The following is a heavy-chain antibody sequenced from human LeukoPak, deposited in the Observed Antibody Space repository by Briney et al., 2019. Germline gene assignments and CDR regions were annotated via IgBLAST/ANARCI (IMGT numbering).Heavy chain of an antibody. CDR3: AAELSSGYFDY. D-gene: IGHD3-22*01. CDR2: FDPEDDEK. V-gene: IGHV1-24*01. J-gene: IGHJ4*02. Sequence: GASVKVSCKVSGYMFTELSMHWVRQAPGKGLEWMGGFDPEDDEKMYAQKFQGRVTMTEATSTDTAYMELRSLRSEDTAVYYCAAELSSGYFDYWGQGTLVTVSS. CDR1: GYMFTELS.